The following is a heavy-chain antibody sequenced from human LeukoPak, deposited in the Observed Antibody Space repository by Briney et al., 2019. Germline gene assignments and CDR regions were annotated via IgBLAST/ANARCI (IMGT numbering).Heavy chain of an antibody. Sequence: PGGSLRLSCVASGFTFSTYWMSWVRQSPEKGLEWVANIKQDGVEKYHVDSVKGRFTISRDNAKNSLSLQMNSLRAEDTAVYYCARVLGFGEVNNWFDPWGPGTPVTVSS. CDR3: ARVLGFGEVNNWFDP. J-gene: IGHJ5*02. D-gene: IGHD3-10*01. V-gene: IGHV3-7*03. CDR1: GFTFSTYW. CDR2: IKQDGVEK.